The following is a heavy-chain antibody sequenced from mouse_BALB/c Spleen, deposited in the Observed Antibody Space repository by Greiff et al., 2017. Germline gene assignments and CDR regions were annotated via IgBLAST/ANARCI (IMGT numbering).Heavy chain of an antibody. D-gene: IGHD1-2*01. CDR1: GYAFTNYL. CDR2: INPGSGGT. Sequence: QVQLQQSGAELVRPGTSVKVSCKASGYAFTNYLIEWVKQRPGQGLEWIGVINPGSGGTNYNEKFKGKATLTADKSSSTAYMQLSSLTSDDSAVYFCARRRGTTASGAMDYWGQGTSVTVSS. J-gene: IGHJ4*01. CDR3: ARRRGTTASGAMDY. V-gene: IGHV1-54*03.